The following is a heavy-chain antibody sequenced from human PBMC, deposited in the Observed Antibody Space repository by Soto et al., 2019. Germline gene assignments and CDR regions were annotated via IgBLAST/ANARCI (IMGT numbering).Heavy chain of an antibody. J-gene: IGHJ6*02. Sequence: PGGSLRLSCAASGFTFSSYAMHWVRQAPGKGLEWVAVISYDGSNKYYADSVKGRFTISRDNSKNTLYLQMNSLRAEDTAVYYCARGGGPPFYGLYYCYYGMDVWGQGTTVTVSS. CDR3: ARGGGPPFYGLYYCYYGMDV. V-gene: IGHV3-30-3*01. CDR1: GFTFSSYA. D-gene: IGHD3-10*01. CDR2: ISYDGSNK.